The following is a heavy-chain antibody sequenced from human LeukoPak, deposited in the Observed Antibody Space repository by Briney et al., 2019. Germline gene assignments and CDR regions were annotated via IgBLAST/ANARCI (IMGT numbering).Heavy chain of an antibody. V-gene: IGHV1-2*06. CDR2: INPNSGDP. Sequence: ASVKVSCKASGYTFSDSYIHFVRQAPGQGLEWMGRINPNSGDPNYPQKFQGRVTMTRDTSISTAYMELSSLRSEDTAVYYCAKSRWDTAMASLDYWGQGTLVTVSS. J-gene: IGHJ4*02. CDR1: GYTFSDSY. CDR3: AKSRWDTAMASLDY. D-gene: IGHD5-18*01.